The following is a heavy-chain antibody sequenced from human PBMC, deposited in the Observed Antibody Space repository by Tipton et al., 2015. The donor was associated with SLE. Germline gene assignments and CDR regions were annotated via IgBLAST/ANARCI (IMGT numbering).Heavy chain of an antibody. V-gene: IGHV1-46*01. J-gene: IGHJ4*02. CDR3: ARDKDGCNHNFDS. CDR2: INPSGGLT. Sequence: QLVQSGAEVKKSGESLKISCKASGYTFTSYYIHWVRQAPGQGLEWMGIINPSGGLTTYAQKFQGRVTMTRDTSTNTVYMELSSLRSDDTAVYSCARDKDGCNHNFDSWGQGTLVTVSS. D-gene: IGHD5-24*01. CDR1: GYTFTSYY.